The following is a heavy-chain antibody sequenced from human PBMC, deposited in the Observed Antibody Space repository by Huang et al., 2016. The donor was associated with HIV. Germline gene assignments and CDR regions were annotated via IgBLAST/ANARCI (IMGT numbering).Heavy chain of an antibody. V-gene: IGHV4-34*01. D-gene: IGHD3-16*01. CDR3: AREIMISFGGPFDP. CDR1: GGSFSSYY. CDR2: INHRGTT. Sequence: QVQLHQWGAGLLKPSEILSLTCAVYGGSFSSYYWNWIRQSPGKGLEWIGQINHRGTTTYNPALKSRVTMSVDTYKNQFSLKLNAVTAADTAVYYCAREIMISFGGPFDPWGQGTLVTVSS. J-gene: IGHJ5*02.